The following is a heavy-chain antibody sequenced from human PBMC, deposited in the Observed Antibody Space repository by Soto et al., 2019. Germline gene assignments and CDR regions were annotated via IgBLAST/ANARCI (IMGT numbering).Heavy chain of an antibody. CDR2: ISYDGSNK. V-gene: IGHV3-30*18. J-gene: IGHJ5*02. CDR3: AKSATITGWFDP. CDR1: GFTFSSYG. Sequence: PGGSLRLSCAASGFTFSSYGMHWVRQAPGKGLEWVAVISYDGSNKYYADSVKGRFTISGDNSKNTLYLQMNSLRAEDTAVYYCAKSATITGWFDPWGQGTLVTVSS. D-gene: IGHD5-12*01.